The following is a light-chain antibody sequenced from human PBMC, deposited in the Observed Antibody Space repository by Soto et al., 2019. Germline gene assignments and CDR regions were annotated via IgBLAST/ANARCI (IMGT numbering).Light chain of an antibody. CDR2: GAS. Sequence: EIVMTQSPATLSVSPGERATLSCRASQSVGSNLAWYQQKPGQAPRLLIYGASTRATGIPARLSGSGSGTEFTLTISSLRSEDFAVYYCQQYENWPRTFGQGTKVEIK. J-gene: IGKJ1*01. V-gene: IGKV3-15*01. CDR3: QQYENWPRT. CDR1: QSVGSN.